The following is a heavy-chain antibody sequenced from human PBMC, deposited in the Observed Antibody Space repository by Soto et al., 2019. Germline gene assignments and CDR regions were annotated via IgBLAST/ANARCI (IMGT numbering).Heavy chain of an antibody. V-gene: IGHV3-21*01. CDR3: AREIWTDDPGFDY. CDR2: LSSSSTYI. CDR1: GFTFSIYS. J-gene: IGHJ4*02. D-gene: IGHD1-1*01. Sequence: EVQLVESGGGLVKPGGSLRLSCAASGFTFSIYSMNWVRQAPGKGLEGVSSLSSSSTYIYYADSVKGRFTISRDNAKNSLYLYMNSLTGEDTAVYYCAREIWTDDPGFDYWGQGTLVSVSS.